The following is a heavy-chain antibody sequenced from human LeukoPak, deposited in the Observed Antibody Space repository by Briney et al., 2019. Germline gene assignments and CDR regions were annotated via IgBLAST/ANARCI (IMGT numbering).Heavy chain of an antibody. V-gene: IGHV3-30*04. Sequence: GGSLRLSCAASGFTFNSYALHWVRQAPGKGLEWVAVISYDGSNNYYGESVKGRFTISRDNSRNMVYLQMNSLRPEDTAVYYCARGEDGFWSGYVEHWGQGTLVTVSS. CDR3: ARGEDGFWSGYVEH. CDR1: GFTFNSYA. J-gene: IGHJ1*01. CDR2: ISYDGSNN. D-gene: IGHD3-3*01.